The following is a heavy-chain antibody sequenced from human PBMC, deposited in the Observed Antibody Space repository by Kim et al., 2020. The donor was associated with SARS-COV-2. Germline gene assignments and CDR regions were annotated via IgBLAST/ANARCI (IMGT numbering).Heavy chain of an antibody. Sequence: GGSLRLSCAASGFTFSPYWMHWVRQAPGKGLVWMSRINSDGSSADYADSVKGRCTISRDNAKSTLYLQINSLRAEDTAVYYCAREGSLDRSLESLPLGTGRDFYLDVWGTGTTVTVSS. V-gene: IGHV3-74*01. CDR3: AREGSLDRSLESLPLGTGRDFYLDV. CDR1: GFTFSPYW. CDR2: INSDGSSA. J-gene: IGHJ6*03. D-gene: IGHD3-3*01.